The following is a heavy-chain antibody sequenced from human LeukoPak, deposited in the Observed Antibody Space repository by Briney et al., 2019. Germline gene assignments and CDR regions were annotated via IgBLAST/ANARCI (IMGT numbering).Heavy chain of an antibody. CDR1: GYTFTSYY. V-gene: IGHV1-46*01. CDR3: ARESRAGSSWYGIDY. Sequence: ASVNVSCKASGYTFTSYYMHWVRQAPGQGLEWMGIINPSGGSTSYAQKFQGRVTMTRDTSTSTVYMELSSLRSEDTAVYYCARESRAGSSWYGIDYWGQGTLVTVSS. J-gene: IGHJ4*02. D-gene: IGHD6-13*01. CDR2: INPSGGST.